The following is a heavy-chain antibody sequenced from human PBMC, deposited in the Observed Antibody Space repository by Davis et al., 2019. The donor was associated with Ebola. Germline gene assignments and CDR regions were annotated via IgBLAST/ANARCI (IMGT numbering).Heavy chain of an antibody. Sequence: ASVKVSCKAFGYTFTNYYVHWVRQAPGQGLEWMGVINPSAGYTNYAQKLQGRVTITRDTSTSTVYMEVRRLRSDDTAVYYCARDGPDYYGLAVWGQGTAVTVSS. V-gene: IGHV1-46*01. J-gene: IGHJ6*02. CDR2: INPSAGYT. CDR3: ARDGPDYYGLAV. CDR1: GYTFTNYY.